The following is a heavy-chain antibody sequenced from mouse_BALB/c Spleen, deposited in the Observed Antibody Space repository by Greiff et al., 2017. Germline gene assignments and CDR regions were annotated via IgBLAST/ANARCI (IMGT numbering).Heavy chain of an antibody. D-gene: IGHD1-1*01. Sequence: DVQLVESGGGLVQPGGSRKLSCAASGFTFSSFGMHWVRQAPEKGLEWVAYISSGSSTIYYADTVKGRFTISRDNPKNTLFLQMTSLRSEDTAMYYCARGGTTDYFDYWGQGTTLTVSS. J-gene: IGHJ2*01. CDR3: ARGGTTDYFDY. CDR2: ISSGSSTI. V-gene: IGHV5-17*02. CDR1: GFTFSSFG.